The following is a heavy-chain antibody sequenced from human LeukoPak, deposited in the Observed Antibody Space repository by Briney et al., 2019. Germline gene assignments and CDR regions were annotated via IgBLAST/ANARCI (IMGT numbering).Heavy chain of an antibody. J-gene: IGHJ3*02. V-gene: IGHV4-59*01. CDR1: GGSISSYY. CDR3: ARCPRAAFDI. Sequence: PSETLSLTCTVSGGSISSYYWSWIRQPPGKGLEWIGYIYYSGSTNYNPSLKSRVTISVDTSKNQFSLKLSSVTAADTAVYYYARCPRAAFDIWGQGTMVTVSS. CDR2: IYYSGST.